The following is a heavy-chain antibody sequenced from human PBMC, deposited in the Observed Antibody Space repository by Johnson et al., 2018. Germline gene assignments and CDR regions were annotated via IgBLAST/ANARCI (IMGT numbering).Heavy chain of an antibody. D-gene: IGHD4-17*01. V-gene: IGHV3-11*01. Sequence: VQLVESGGGLVKPGGSLSLSCAASGFTFSDYYMSWIRQAPGKGLEWVSSISSRSTTIYYADSVKGRFTISRDNAKNSLYLQMNSLRAEDTAVYYCAGEVPTVTSPSYAGMDVWGQGTTVTVSS. CDR1: GFTFSDYY. CDR3: AGEVPTVTSPSYAGMDV. CDR2: ISSRSTTI. J-gene: IGHJ6*02.